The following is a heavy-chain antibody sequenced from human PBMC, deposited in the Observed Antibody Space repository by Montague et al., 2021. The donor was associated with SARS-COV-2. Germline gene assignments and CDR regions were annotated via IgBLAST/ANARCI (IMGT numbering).Heavy chain of an antibody. CDR3: ATGFSGYSSSWFDKPLLEVEHAGPEFDY. CDR1: GYSIRSSNW. V-gene: IGHV4-28*01. Sequence: SKTLSFTCAVSGYSIRSSNWWGWIRQPPGKGLEWIGYIYYSGSTYYNPSLKSQVTMSVDTSKNQFSLKLSSVTAVDTAVYYCATGFSGYSSSWFDKPLLEVEHAGPEFDYWGQGTLVTVSS. J-gene: IGHJ4*02. D-gene: IGHD6-13*01. CDR2: IYYSGST.